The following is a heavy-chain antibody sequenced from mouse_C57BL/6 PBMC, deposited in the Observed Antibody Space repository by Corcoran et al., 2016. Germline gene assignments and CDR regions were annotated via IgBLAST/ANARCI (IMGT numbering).Heavy chain of an antibody. D-gene: IGHD1-1*01. CDR1: GYTFTDYY. Sequence: EVQLQQSGPELVKPGASVKISCKASGYTFTDYYMNWVKQRHGKSLEWIGDINPNNGGTSYNQKFRGKATLTVDKSSSTAYMELRSLTSEDSAVYYCARSDYGRSYWSVDVLGTGTTVTVSS. CDR2: INPNNGGT. J-gene: IGHJ1*03. CDR3: ARSDYGRSYWSVDV. V-gene: IGHV1-26*01.